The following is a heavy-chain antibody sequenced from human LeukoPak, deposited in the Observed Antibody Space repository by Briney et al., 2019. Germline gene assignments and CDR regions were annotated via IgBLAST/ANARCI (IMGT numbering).Heavy chain of an antibody. Sequence: ASAKVSCKASGYTFTGYYMHWVRQAPGQGLEWMGWINPNSGGTNYAQKFQGRVTMTRDTSISTAYMELSRLRSDDTAVYYCARDQNGYYDSSAHDAFDLRGQGTMVTVSS. CDR3: ARDQNGYYDSSAHDAFDL. D-gene: IGHD3-22*01. V-gene: IGHV1-2*02. CDR1: GYTFTGYY. CDR2: INPNSGGT. J-gene: IGHJ3*01.